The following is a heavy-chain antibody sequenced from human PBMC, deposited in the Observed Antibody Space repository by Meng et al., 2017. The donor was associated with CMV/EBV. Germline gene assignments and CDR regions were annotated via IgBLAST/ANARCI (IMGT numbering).Heavy chain of an antibody. V-gene: IGHV3-48*03. CDR1: GFTFSSYE. J-gene: IGHJ4*02. CDR3: ARERNWNSGVEYYFDY. D-gene: IGHD1-7*01. CDR2: ISSSGSTI. Sequence: GGSLRLSCAASGFTFSSYEMNWVRQAPGKGLEWVSYISSSGSTIYYADSVKGRFTSSRDNAKNSLYLQMNSLRAEDTAVYYCARERNWNSGVEYYFDYWGQGTLVTVSS.